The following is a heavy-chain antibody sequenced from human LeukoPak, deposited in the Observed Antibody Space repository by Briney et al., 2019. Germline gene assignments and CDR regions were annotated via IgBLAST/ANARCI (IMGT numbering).Heavy chain of an antibody. Sequence: ASVKVSCKASGYTFTGYYMHWVRQAPGQGLEWMGWINPNSGGTNYAQKFQGRVTMTRDTSISTAYMELSRLRSDDTAVYYCAREARRYCSSTSCPLQYPYYWGQGTQVIVSS. V-gene: IGHV1-2*02. D-gene: IGHD2-2*01. CDR3: AREARRYCSSTSCPLQYPYY. J-gene: IGHJ4*02. CDR2: INPNSGGT. CDR1: GYTFTGYY.